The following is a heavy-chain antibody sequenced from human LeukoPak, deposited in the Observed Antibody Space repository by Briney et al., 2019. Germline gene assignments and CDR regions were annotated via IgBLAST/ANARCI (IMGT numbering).Heavy chain of an antibody. CDR2: ISWNSGSI. V-gene: IGHV3-9*01. Sequence: PGGSLRLSCAASGFTFYDYAMQWVRQAPGKGLEWVSGISWNSGSIAYADSVKGRFTISRDNAKNSLYLQMNSLRPEDTALYYCAKDMGVEMATPDYWGQGTLVSVSS. CDR3: AKDMGVEMATPDY. CDR1: GFTFYDYA. D-gene: IGHD5-24*01. J-gene: IGHJ4*02.